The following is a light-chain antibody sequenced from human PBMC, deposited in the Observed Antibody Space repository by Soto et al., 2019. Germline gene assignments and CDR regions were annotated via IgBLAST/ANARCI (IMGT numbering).Light chain of an antibody. CDR2: SAS. CDR1: RGIGNA. CDR3: QQYNYWPLT. J-gene: IGKJ4*01. Sequence: DIQMTQSPSSLSAAVGDRVTITCRPSRGIGNALAWYQQKPGTVPKLLIHSASTLQSGVPSRFSGSGSGTDFTLTISSLQPEDFAVYYCQQYNYWPLTFGGGTKVDIK. V-gene: IGKV1-27*01.